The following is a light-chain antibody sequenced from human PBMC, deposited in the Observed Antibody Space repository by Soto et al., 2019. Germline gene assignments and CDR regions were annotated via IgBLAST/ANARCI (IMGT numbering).Light chain of an antibody. V-gene: IGLV1-40*01. CDR2: GNS. J-gene: IGLJ1*01. CDR1: SSNIGAGYD. CDR3: QSYDSSLSGSYV. Sequence: QSVLTQPPAVSGAPWQRVTISCTGSSSNIGAGYDVHWYQQLPGTAPKLLIYGNSNRPSGVPDRFSGSKSGTSASLAITGLQAEDEADYCCQSYDSSLSGSYVFGTGTKVTVL.